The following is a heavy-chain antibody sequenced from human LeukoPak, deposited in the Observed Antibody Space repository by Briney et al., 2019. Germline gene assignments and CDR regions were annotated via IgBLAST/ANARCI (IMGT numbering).Heavy chain of an antibody. V-gene: IGHV4-30-4*01. J-gene: IGHJ4*02. CDR1: GGSISSGDYY. CDR3: AREGSGGYSSGWYLVDY. D-gene: IGHD6-19*01. Sequence: SQTLSLTCTVSGGSISSGDYYWSWIRQPPGKGLEWIGYIYYSGSTYYNPSLKSRVTISVDTSKNQFSLKLSSVTAADTAVYYCAREGSGGYSSGWYLVDYWGQGTLVTVSS. CDR2: IYYSGST.